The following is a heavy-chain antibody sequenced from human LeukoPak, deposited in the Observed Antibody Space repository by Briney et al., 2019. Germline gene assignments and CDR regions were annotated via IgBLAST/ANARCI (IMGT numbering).Heavy chain of an antibody. Sequence: AASVKVSCKASGYTFTSYGISWVRQAPGQGLEWMGWISAYNGNTNYAQKLQGRVTMTTDTSTSTAYMELRSLRSDDTAVYHCARVSIWFGEAYHFDYWGQGTLVTVSS. CDR3: ARVSIWFGEAYHFDY. CDR1: GYTFTSYG. V-gene: IGHV1-18*01. D-gene: IGHD3-10*01. CDR2: ISAYNGNT. J-gene: IGHJ4*02.